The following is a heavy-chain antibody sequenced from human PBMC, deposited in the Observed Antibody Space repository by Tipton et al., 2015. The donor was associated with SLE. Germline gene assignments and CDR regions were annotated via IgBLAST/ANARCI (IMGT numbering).Heavy chain of an antibody. CDR1: GGSMSYHY. J-gene: IGHJ4*02. Sequence: LRLSCSVSGGSMSYHYWSWIRQPPGKGLEWIGYIYYSGSTNYNPSLKSRVTISVDTSKNQFSLKLSSVTAADTAVYYCARFIAAAGILYWGQGTLVTVSS. CDR2: IYYSGST. CDR3: ARFIAAAGILY. V-gene: IGHV4-59*11. D-gene: IGHD6-13*01.